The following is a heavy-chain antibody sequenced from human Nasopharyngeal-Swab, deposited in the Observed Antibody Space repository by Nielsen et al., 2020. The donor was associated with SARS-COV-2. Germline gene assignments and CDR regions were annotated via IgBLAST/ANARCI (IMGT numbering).Heavy chain of an antibody. D-gene: IGHD3-22*01. V-gene: IGHV3-48*03. J-gene: IGHJ4*02. Sequence: GGSLRLSYAASGFTFSSYEMNWVRQAPGKGLEWLSYISSSGTTIYYADSVKGRFTIYRDNAKNSLYLQMNSLRAEDTSLYYCARDRSGYYDFDYWGQGTLVTVSS. CDR3: ARDRSGYYDFDY. CDR1: GFTFSSYE. CDR2: ISSSGTTI.